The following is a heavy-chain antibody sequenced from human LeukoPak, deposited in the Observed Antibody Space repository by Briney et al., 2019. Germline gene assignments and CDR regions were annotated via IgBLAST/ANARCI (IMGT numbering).Heavy chain of an antibody. CDR2: IYPGDSET. V-gene: IGHV5-51*01. CDR1: GYSFTSYW. CDR3: ARHLVYIGPCPDY. Sequence: GESLKISCKGSGYSFTSYWISWVRQMPGKGLEWMGIIYPGDSETRYSPSFQDHVTISADKSTGTAYLQWSSLKASDSAMYYCARHLVYIGPCPDYWGQGTLVTVSS. D-gene: IGHD5-12*01. J-gene: IGHJ4*02.